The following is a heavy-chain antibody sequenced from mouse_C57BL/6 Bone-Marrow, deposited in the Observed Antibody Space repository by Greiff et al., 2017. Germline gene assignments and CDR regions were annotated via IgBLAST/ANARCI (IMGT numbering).Heavy chain of an antibody. CDR1: GYAFSSYW. CDR3: ARWRGYGGWYFDV. V-gene: IGHV1-80*01. Sequence: QVQLQQSGAELVKPGASVKISCKASGYAFSSYWMNWVKQRPGKGLEWIGQIYPGDGDTNYNGKFKGKATLTADKSSSTAYMQLSSLTSEDSAVYFCARWRGYGGWYFDVWGTGTTVTVSS. D-gene: IGHD1-1*01. CDR2: IYPGDGDT. J-gene: IGHJ1*03.